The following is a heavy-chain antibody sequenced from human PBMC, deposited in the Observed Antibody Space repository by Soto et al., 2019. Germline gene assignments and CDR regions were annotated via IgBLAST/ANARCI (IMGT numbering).Heavy chain of an antibody. CDR2: ISSDETSI. Sequence: EVQLVESGGGLVQPGGSLRLSCAASGFTFSNYWMHWVHQAPGKGLVWVSRISSDETSISYVDSVKGRFTISRDNARNTLYLQMNSLRAEDTAVYYCARDRYGDIDYWGQGTLVTVSS. CDR3: ARDRYGDIDY. D-gene: IGHD4-17*01. V-gene: IGHV3-74*01. J-gene: IGHJ4*02. CDR1: GFTFSNYW.